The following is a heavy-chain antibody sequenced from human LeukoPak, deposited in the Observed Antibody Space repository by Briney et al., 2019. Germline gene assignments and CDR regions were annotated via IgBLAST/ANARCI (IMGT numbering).Heavy chain of an antibody. CDR3: ARMRWLQFAFDY. CDR1: GFSLSTSGMC. J-gene: IGHJ4*02. V-gene: IGHV2-70*20. Sequence: SGPTLVNPTQTLTLTCTFSGFSLSTSGMCVSWVRQPPGKALEWLALIDWDDDKYYSTSLKTRLTITKDTSKNQVVLTMANMDPVDTATYYCARMRWLQFAFDYWGLGTLVTVSS. CDR2: IDWDDDK. D-gene: IGHD5-24*01.